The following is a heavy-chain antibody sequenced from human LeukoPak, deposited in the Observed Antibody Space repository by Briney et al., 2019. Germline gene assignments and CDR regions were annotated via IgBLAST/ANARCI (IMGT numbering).Heavy chain of an antibody. V-gene: IGHV3-23*01. CDR3: AKGSGYDTDFDY. Sequence: PGGSLRLSCAASGFTFSTYVMSWVRQAPGKGLEWVSGISASGDNTYYADSVKGRFTISRDNSKNTLHLQMNSLRAEDTAVYCCAKGSGYDTDFDYWGQGTLATVSS. CDR1: GFTFSTYV. D-gene: IGHD3-9*01. CDR2: ISASGDNT. J-gene: IGHJ4*02.